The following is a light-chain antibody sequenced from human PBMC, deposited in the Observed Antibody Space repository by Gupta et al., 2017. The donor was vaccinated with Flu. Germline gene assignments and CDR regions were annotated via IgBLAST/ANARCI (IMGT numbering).Light chain of an antibody. J-gene: IGLJ1*01. Sequence: QAVLTQPPSVSGAPGQTITISCPGSDSNIGAGYDVYWYQQVPGTVHKLLISGNNNRPSGVPARFSASKSGTSASLAITRLQAEDGADYYCQSFETTRGAYVFGTGTEVTVL. CDR3: QSFETTRGAYV. V-gene: IGLV1-40*01. CDR2: GNN. CDR1: DSNIGAGYD.